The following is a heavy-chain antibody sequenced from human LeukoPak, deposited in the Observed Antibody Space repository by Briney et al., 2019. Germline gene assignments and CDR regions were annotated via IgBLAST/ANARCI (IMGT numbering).Heavy chain of an antibody. CDR2: ISGSGTST. CDR1: GFTVSSNY. J-gene: IGHJ4*02. Sequence: GGSLRLSCAASGFTVSSNYMSWVRQAPGKGLEWVSGISGSGTSTYYADSVKGRFTISRDNSKNTLYLQMNSLRAEDTAVYYCASRNYYDSSGYYYYYFDYWGQGILVTVSS. V-gene: IGHV3-23*01. D-gene: IGHD3-22*01. CDR3: ASRNYYDSSGYYYYYFDY.